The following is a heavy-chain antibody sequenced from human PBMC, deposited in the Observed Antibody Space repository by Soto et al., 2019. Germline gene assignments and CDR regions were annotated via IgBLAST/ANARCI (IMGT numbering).Heavy chain of an antibody. D-gene: IGHD3-3*01. Sequence: PSETLSITCTVSGGSISSDTYYWGWIRQPPGKGLEWIGSIYYIGSTHYNPSLKSRITISVDTSKNQFSLKLSSVTAADTAVYYCARVGGDFWSGYTNYYYYMDVWGKGTTVTVAS. J-gene: IGHJ6*03. CDR1: GGSISSDTYY. CDR2: IYYIGST. V-gene: IGHV4-39*07. CDR3: ARVGGDFWSGYTNYYYYMDV.